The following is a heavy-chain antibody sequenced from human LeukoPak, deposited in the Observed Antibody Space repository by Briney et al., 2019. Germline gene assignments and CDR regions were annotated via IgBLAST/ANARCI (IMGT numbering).Heavy chain of an antibody. CDR1: GFTFSSYA. J-gene: IGHJ5*02. Sequence: PGGSLRLSCAASGFTFSSYAMSWVRQAPGKGLEWVSAISGSGGSTYYADSVKGRFTISRDNSKNTLYLQMNSLRAEDTAVYYCAKVGGGENYYDSGNWFDPWGQGTLVTVSS. CDR3: AKVGGGENYYDSGNWFDP. CDR2: ISGSGGST. D-gene: IGHD3-22*01. V-gene: IGHV3-23*01.